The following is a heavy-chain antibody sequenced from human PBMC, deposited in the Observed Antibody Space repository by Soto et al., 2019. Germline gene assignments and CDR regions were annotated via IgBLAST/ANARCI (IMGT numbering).Heavy chain of an antibody. Sequence: GGSLRLSCAASGFTFSSYSMNWVRQAPGKGLEWVSSISSSSSYIYYADSVKGRFTISRDNAKNSLYLQMNSLRAEDTAVYYCARDYNYYDSSGYYGYYGMDVWGQGTTVTVSS. J-gene: IGHJ6*02. CDR1: GFTFSSYS. V-gene: IGHV3-21*01. CDR3: ARDYNYYDSSGYYGYYGMDV. CDR2: ISSSSSYI. D-gene: IGHD3-22*01.